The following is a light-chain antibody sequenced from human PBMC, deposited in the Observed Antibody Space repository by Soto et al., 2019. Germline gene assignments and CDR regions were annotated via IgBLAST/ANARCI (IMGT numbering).Light chain of an antibody. CDR3: QQYNDWLWT. Sequence: EIVMTQSPATLSVSPGERATLSCRASQNFTNNLAWYQQKPGQAPRLLIYGAFTRATGTPARFSGSGSGTEFTLTISSLQSEDFAVYFCQQYNDWLWTFGQGTKVEI. CDR1: QNFTNN. J-gene: IGKJ1*01. V-gene: IGKV3-15*01. CDR2: GAF.